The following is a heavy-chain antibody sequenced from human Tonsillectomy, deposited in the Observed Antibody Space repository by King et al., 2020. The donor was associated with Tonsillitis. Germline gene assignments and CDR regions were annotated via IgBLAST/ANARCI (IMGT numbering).Heavy chain of an antibody. Sequence: VQLVESGAEVKKPGSSVKVSCKASGGTFSSYAISWVRQAPGQGLEWMGGIIPIFGTANYAQKFQGRVTITADESTSTAYMELSSLRSEDTAVFYCARTDPNNFWSGYSPGYWGQGTLVTVSS. CDR1: GGTFSSYA. CDR2: IIPIFGTA. J-gene: IGHJ4*02. D-gene: IGHD3-3*01. CDR3: ARTDPNNFWSGYSPGY. V-gene: IGHV1-69*01.